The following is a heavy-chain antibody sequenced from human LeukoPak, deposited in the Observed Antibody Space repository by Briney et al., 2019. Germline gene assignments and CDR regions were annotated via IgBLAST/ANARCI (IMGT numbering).Heavy chain of an antibody. CDR1: GLTFSSYA. D-gene: IGHD4-11*01. V-gene: IGHV3-23*01. CDR2: ISGSGGST. Sequence: GGSLRLSCAASGLTFSSYAMSWVRQAPGKGLEWVSAISGSGGSTYYADSVKGRFTISRDNSKNTLYLQMNSLRAEDTAVYYCAKDPAVTTPEYYFDYWGQGTLVTVSS. CDR3: AKDPAVTTPEYYFDY. J-gene: IGHJ4*02.